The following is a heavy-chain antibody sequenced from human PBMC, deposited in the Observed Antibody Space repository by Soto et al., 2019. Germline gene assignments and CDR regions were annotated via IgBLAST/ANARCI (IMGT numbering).Heavy chain of an antibody. CDR3: ARALYYYDSSGYTNWFDP. CDR1: GGSISSYY. V-gene: IGHV4-59*01. D-gene: IGHD3-22*01. J-gene: IGHJ5*02. CDR2: IYYSGST. Sequence: PSETLSLTCTVSGGSISSYYWSWIRQPPGKGLEWIGYIYYSGSTNYNPSLKSRVTISVDTSKNQFSLKLSSVTAADTAVYYCARALYYYDSSGYTNWFDPWGQGTLVTVSS.